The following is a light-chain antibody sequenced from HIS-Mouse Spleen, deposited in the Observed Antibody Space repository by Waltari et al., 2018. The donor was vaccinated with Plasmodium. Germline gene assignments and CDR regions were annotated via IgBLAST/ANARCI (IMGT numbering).Light chain of an antibody. V-gene: IGLV3-27*01. CDR3: YSAADNNRV. CDR2: KDR. CDR1: VLAKKY. J-gene: IGLJ3*02. Sequence: SYELTQPSSVSVSPGQTARITCSGDVLAKKYARWLQQKPGQAPGLVMYKDRARPSGIPGRLSGSSSGTTVTLTISVAQVEDEADYYCYSAADNNRVFGGGTKLTVL.